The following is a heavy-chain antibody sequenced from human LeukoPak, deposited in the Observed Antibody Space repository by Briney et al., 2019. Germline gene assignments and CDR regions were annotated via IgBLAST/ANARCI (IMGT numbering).Heavy chain of an antibody. V-gene: IGHV3-74*01. J-gene: IGHJ4*02. CDR2: IKSDGSIT. D-gene: IGHD2-21*01. CDR3: ARGEMTPVIRGLPNDY. CDR1: GFTFSSYW. Sequence: GGSLRLSCAASGFTFSSYWMHWVRQAPGNWLVWVSHIKSDGSITNYADAVKGRFTIARDNAQNTLYLQMNSLTVEDTAMYYCARGEMTPVIRGLPNDYWGQGVLVTVST.